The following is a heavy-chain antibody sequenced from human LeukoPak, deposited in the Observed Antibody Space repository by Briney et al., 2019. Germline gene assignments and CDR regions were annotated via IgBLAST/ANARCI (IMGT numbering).Heavy chain of an antibody. D-gene: IGHD3-22*01. Sequence: ASVKVSCKASGYTFTSYGISWARQAPGQGLEWMGWISAYNGNTNYAQKLQGRVTMTTDTSTSTAYMELRSLRSDDTAVYYCARADSSGYYYPIDYWGQGTLVTVSS. CDR1: GYTFTSYG. CDR2: ISAYNGNT. CDR3: ARADSSGYYYPIDY. V-gene: IGHV1-18*01. J-gene: IGHJ4*02.